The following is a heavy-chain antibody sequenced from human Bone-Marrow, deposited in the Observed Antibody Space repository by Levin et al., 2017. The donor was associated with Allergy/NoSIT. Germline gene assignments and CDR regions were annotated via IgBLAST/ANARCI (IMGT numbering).Heavy chain of an antibody. V-gene: IGHV4-34*01. Sequence: SSETLSLTCAVYGGSFSGYYWSWIRQPPGKGLEWIGEINHSGSTDYNPSLKSRVTMSVDTSKNQFSLKLSSVTAADTAVYYCARGQYQLPNRYFDLWGRGTLVTVSS. CDR1: GGSFSGYY. CDR3: ARGQYQLPNRYFDL. J-gene: IGHJ2*01. D-gene: IGHD2-2*01. CDR2: INHSGST.